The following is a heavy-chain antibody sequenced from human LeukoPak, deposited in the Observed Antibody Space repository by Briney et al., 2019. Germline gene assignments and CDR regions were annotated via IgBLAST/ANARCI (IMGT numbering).Heavy chain of an antibody. CDR3: ARSLGYCSGGSCYGYYYYMDV. D-gene: IGHD2-15*01. V-gene: IGHV3-48*04. CDR1: GFTFNTYG. J-gene: IGHJ6*03. Sequence: QPGGTLRLSCAASGFTFNTYGMSWVRQAPGKGLEWVSYISSSGSTIYYADSVKGRFTISRDNAKNSLYLQMNSLRAEDTAVYYCARSLGYCSGGSCYGYYYYMDVWGKGTTVTISS. CDR2: ISSSGSTI.